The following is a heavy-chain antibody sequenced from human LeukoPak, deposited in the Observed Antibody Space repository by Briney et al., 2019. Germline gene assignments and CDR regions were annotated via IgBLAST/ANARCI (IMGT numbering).Heavy chain of an antibody. D-gene: IGHD6-13*01. V-gene: IGHV3-21*01. J-gene: IGHJ5*02. Sequence: PGGSLRLSCAASGFTFSSYSMNWVRQAPGKGLEWVSSISSSSTYIYYADSVKGRFTISRDNAKNSLYLQMNSLRAEDTAVYYCARSSRSSSRVPFDPWGQGTLVTVSS. CDR3: ARSSRSSSRVPFDP. CDR1: GFTFSSYS. CDR2: ISSSSTYI.